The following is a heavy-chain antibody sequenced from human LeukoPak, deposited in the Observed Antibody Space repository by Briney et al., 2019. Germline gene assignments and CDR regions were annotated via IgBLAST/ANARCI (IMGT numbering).Heavy chain of an antibody. J-gene: IGHJ4*02. D-gene: IGHD3-22*01. CDR1: GFTFSSYA. CDR3: ARDDRITMIVYVFDY. Sequence: PGRSLRLSCAASGFTFSSYAMHWVRQAPGKGLEWVAVISYDGSNKYYADSVKGRFTISRDNSKNTLYLQMNSLRAEDTAVYYCARDDRITMIVYVFDYWGQGTLVTVSS. V-gene: IGHV3-30*01. CDR2: ISYDGSNK.